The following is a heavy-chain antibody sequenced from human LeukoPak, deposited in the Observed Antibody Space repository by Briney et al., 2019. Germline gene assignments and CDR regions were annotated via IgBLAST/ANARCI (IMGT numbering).Heavy chain of an antibody. V-gene: IGHV1-69*05. CDR1: GGTFSRYA. CDR2: IIPIFGTA. D-gene: IGHD6-13*01. J-gene: IGHJ6*03. CDR3: ARDPGSIAAADPYYYYYMDV. Sequence: SVKVSCKASGGTFSRYAISWLRQAPGQGLEWLGGIIPIFGTANYAQKFQGRVTITTDESTSTAYMELSSLRSEDTAVYYCARDPGSIAAADPYYYYYMDVWGKGTTVTVSS.